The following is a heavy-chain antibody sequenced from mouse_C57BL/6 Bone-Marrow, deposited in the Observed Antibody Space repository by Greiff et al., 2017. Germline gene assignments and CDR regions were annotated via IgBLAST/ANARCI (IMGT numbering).Heavy chain of an antibody. D-gene: IGHD2-13*01. CDR2: FHPSNDDT. J-gene: IGHJ2*01. Sequence: QVQLKESGAELVKPGASVKMSCKASGYTFTTYPIEWMKQNHGKSLEWIGNFHPSNDDTKYNEKFKGKATLTVEKSSSTVYLQLSRLTSDDSAVYYCARGDNDGEYYIDYWGQGTTLTVSS. CDR3: ARGDNDGEYYIDY. CDR1: GYTFTTYP. V-gene: IGHV1-47*01.